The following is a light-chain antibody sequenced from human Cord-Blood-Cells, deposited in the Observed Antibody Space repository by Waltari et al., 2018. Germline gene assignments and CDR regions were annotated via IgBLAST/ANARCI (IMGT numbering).Light chain of an antibody. CDR2: AAS. CDR3: QHYYSYPRT. CDR1: QGISSY. Sequence: AIRMTQSPSSLSASKGDRVTITCRASQGISSYLAWYQQKPVKAPKLLIYAASTLQSGVPSRFSGSGSGTDFTLTISCLQSEDFATYYCQHYYSYPRTFGQGTKVEIK. J-gene: IGKJ1*01. V-gene: IGKV1-8*01.